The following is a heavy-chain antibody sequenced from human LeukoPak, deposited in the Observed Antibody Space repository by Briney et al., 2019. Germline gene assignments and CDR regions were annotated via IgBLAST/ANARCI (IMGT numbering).Heavy chain of an antibody. CDR1: GFTVSSNY. CDR2: IYSGGST. V-gene: IGHV3-53*01. J-gene: IGHJ3*02. D-gene: IGHD2-15*01. CDR3: ARASACSGGSCYFDAFDI. Sequence: GGSLRLSCAASGFTVSSNYMSWVRQAPGEGLEWVSVIYSGGSTYYADSVKGRFTISRDNSKNTLYLQMNSLRAEDTAVHYCARASACSGGSCYFDAFDIWGQGTMVTVSS.